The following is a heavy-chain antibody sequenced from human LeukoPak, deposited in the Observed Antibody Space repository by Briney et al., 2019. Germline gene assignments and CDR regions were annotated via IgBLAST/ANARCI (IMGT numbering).Heavy chain of an antibody. CDR2: IYYSGTT. CDR3: ARGRENDAFDI. V-gene: IGHV4-61*08. Sequence: SETLSLTCAVSGGSISSGGYSWSWIRQPPGKGLEWIGYIYYSGTTTYNPSLKSRVTISVDTSKNQFSLNLSSVTAADTAVYYCARGRENDAFDIWGQGTMVTVSS. J-gene: IGHJ3*02. CDR1: GGSISSGGYS.